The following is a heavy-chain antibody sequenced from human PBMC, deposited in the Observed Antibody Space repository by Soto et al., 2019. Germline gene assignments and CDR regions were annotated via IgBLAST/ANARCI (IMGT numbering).Heavy chain of an antibody. V-gene: IGHV1-69*12. J-gene: IGHJ6*02. D-gene: IGHD6-13*01. CDR1: GGTFSSYA. CDR2: IIPIFGTA. Sequence: QVQLVQSGAEVKKPGSSVKVSCKASGGTFSSYAISWVRQAPGQGLEWMGGIIPIFGTANYAQKFQGRVTITADESTSTAYMELSSLRSEDTAVYYCARVEQQPTLSYYYGMDVWGQGTTVTVSS. CDR3: ARVEQQPTLSYYYGMDV.